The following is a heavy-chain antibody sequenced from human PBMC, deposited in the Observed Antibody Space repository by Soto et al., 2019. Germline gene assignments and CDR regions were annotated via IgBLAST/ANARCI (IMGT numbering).Heavy chain of an antibody. D-gene: IGHD2-15*01. CDR1: GGSISSYY. J-gene: IGHJ4*02. CDR2: IYYSGST. V-gene: IGHV4-59*08. Sequence: SETLSLTCTFSGGSISSYYWSWIRQPPGKGLEWIGYIYYSGSTNYNPSLKSRVTISVDTSKNQFSLKLSSVTAADTAVYYCARHRPGSGGSCYDYWGQGTLVTVS. CDR3: ARHRPGSGGSCYDY.